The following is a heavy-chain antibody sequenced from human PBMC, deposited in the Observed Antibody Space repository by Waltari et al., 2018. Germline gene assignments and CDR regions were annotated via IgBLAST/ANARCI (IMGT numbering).Heavy chain of an antibody. V-gene: IGHV3-7*01. CDR2: IKQDGSEK. CDR3: ARDRGRGSSWSSYFQH. CDR1: GFTFSSYW. Sequence: EVQLVESGGGLVQPGGSLRLSCAASGFTFSSYWMSWVRQAPGKGLEWVANIKQDGSEKYYVDSVKGRFTISRDNAKNSLYLQMNSLRAEDTAVYYCARDRGRGSSWSSYFQHWGQGTLVTVSS. J-gene: IGHJ1*01. D-gene: IGHD6-13*01.